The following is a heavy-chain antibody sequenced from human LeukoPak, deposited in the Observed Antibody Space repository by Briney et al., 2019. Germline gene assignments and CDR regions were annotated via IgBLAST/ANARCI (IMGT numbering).Heavy chain of an antibody. CDR2: ISTDGSTR. Sequence: GGSLRLSCAASGFTFTNYWMHWVRRGQGKGLVWVSRISTDGSTRHYADSVKGRFTISRDNSKNMMYLQMNSLRAEDTAVYYCASASSHRIAAGGDYWGHGTLVTVSS. J-gene: IGHJ4*01. D-gene: IGHD6-13*01. CDR1: GFTFTNYW. V-gene: IGHV3-74*01. CDR3: ASASSHRIAAGGDY.